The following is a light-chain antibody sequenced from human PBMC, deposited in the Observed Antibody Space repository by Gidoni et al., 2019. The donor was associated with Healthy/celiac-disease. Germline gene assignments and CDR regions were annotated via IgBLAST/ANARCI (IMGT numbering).Light chain of an antibody. CDR3: AAWDDNLSGL. CDR1: SSNIGNNY. Sequence: QSVLTQPRSASGTPGQRVTISCSGSSSNIGNNYVYWYQPLPGTAPKLLIYRNNQRPSGVPDRFSGSKSGTSASLAISGLRSEDEADYYCAAWDDNLSGLFGGGTKLTVL. V-gene: IGLV1-47*01. J-gene: IGLJ2*01. CDR2: RNN.